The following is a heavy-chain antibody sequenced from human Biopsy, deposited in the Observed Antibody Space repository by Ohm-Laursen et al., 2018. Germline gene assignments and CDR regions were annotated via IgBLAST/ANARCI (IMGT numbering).Heavy chain of an antibody. V-gene: IGHV2-5*02. CDR1: GFSLGTTCVG. CDR2: VFWDDDK. Sequence: TQTLTLTCAFSGFSLGTTCVGVTWIRQPPGKALEGLAVVFWDDDKRYSPSLKNRVTIAKDTSENQVVLTVTNMDPVGTATYYCALVFEGYFQHWGQGTPVTVSS. CDR3: ALVFEGYFQH. J-gene: IGHJ1*01. D-gene: IGHD3-16*01.